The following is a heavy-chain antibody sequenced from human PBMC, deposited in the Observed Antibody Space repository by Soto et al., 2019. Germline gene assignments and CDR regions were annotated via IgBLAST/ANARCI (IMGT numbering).Heavy chain of an antibody. Sequence: ASVKVSCKASGYTFTSYGISWVRQAPGQGLEWMGWISAYNGNTNYAQKLQGRVTMTTDTSTSTAYMELRSLRAEDTAVYYCAKDYFDAGTHIPHFDYWGQGTLVTVSS. V-gene: IGHV1-18*01. CDR2: ISAYNGNT. J-gene: IGHJ4*02. D-gene: IGHD3-10*01. CDR1: GYTFTSYG. CDR3: AKDYFDAGTHIPHFDY.